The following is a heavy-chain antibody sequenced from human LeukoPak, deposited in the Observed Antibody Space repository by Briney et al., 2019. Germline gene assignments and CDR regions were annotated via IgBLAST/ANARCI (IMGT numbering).Heavy chain of an antibody. J-gene: IGHJ4*02. D-gene: IGHD3-10*01. CDR2: ISYDGSNK. CDR1: GFTFSSYC. CDR3: AKDKPSDDYYGSGTIGDY. V-gene: IGHV3-30*18. Sequence: GRSLTLSCAPSGFTFSSYCMHWVRQAPGKGLEWVAVISYDGSNKYYADSVKGRFTISRDNSKNTLYLQMNSLRAEDTAVYYCAKDKPSDDYYGSGTIGDYWGQGTLVTVSS.